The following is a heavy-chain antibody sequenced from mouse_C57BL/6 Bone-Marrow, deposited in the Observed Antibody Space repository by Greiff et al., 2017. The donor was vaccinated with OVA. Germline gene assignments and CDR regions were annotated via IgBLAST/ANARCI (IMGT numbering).Heavy chain of an antibody. V-gene: IGHV5-16*01. CDR3: ARAYGYLDY. CDR1: GFTFSDYY. J-gene: IGHJ2*01. Sequence: EVNLVESEGGLVQPGSSMKLSCTASGFTFSDYYMAWVRQVPEKGLEWVANINYDGSSTYYLDSLKSRFIISRDNAKNILYLQMSSLKSEDTATYYCARAYGYLDYWGQGTTLTVSS. CDR2: INYDGSST. D-gene: IGHD1-1*02.